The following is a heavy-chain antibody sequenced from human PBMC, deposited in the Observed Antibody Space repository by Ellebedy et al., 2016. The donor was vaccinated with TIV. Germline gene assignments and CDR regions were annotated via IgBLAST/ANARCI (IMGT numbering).Heavy chain of an antibody. CDR1: GFTFSSYS. CDR3: ARERVRDIVVVPAGNLFDP. CDR2: INSSSSYI. D-gene: IGHD2-2*01. J-gene: IGHJ5*02. Sequence: GGSLRLXXAASGFTFSSYSMNWARQAPGKGLEWVSSINSSSSYIYYADSVKGRFTISRDNAKNSLYLQMNSLRAEDTAVYYCARERVRDIVVVPAGNLFDPWGQGTLVTVSS. V-gene: IGHV3-21*01.